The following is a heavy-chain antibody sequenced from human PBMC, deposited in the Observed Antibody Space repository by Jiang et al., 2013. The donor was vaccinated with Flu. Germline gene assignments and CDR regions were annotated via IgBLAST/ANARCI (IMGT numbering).Heavy chain of an antibody. V-gene: IGHV4-34*01. D-gene: IGHD5-18*01. CDR1: GGSFSGYY. Sequence: GPGLVKPSETLSLTCAVYGGSFSGYYWSWIRQPPGKGLEWIGEINHSGSTNYNPSLKSRVTISVDTSKNQFSLKLSSVTAADTAVYYCARVVGRGYSYGRYYYYYGMDVWGQGTTVTVSS. CDR3: ARVVGRGYSYGRYYYYYGMDV. CDR2: INHSGST. J-gene: IGHJ6*02.